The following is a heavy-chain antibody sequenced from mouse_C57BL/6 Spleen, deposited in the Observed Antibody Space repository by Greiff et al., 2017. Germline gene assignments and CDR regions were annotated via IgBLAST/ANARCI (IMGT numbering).Heavy chain of an antibody. CDR1: GYTFTSYW. J-gene: IGHJ2*01. CDR2: IYPSDSET. Sequence: QVQLQQSGAELVKPGASVKLSCKASGYTFTSYWMDWVKQRPGQGLEWIGNIYPSDSETHYNQKFKDKATLTVDKSSSTAYMQLSSLTSEDSAVYYCARKEGSRGFDYWGQGTTLTVSS. V-gene: IGHV1-61*01. CDR3: ARKEGSRGFDY. D-gene: IGHD3-3*01.